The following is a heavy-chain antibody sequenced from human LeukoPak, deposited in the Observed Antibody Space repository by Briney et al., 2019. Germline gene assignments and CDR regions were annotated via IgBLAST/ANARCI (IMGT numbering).Heavy chain of an antibody. V-gene: IGHV6-1*01. J-gene: IGHJ5*02. D-gene: IGHD6-13*01. Sequence: SQTLSLTCAISGDSVSNDITAWNWIRQSPSRGLEWLGRTYYRSKWYNDYAVSVKSRITINPDTSKNQFSLQLNSVTPEDTAVYYCARVGIAAAGIDPWGQGTLVTVSS. CDR2: TYYRSKWYN. CDR1: GDSVSNDITA. CDR3: ARVGIAAAGIDP.